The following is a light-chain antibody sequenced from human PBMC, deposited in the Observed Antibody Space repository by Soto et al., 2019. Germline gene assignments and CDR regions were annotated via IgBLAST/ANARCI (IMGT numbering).Light chain of an antibody. J-gene: IGKJ4*01. Sequence: EVVMTQSPATLSVSPGERATLSCRASQSVGSHLAWYQQKPGQAPSLPIYTVSTRATGIPARFSGSGSGTEFTLTISSLQSEDFAVYYCQQHAKWPLTFGGGTKVEIK. CDR2: TVS. CDR3: QQHAKWPLT. CDR1: QSVGSH. V-gene: IGKV3-15*01.